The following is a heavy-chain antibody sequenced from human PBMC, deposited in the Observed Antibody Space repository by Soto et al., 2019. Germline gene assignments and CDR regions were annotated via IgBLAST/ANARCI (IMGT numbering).Heavy chain of an antibody. CDR2: IYYSGST. CDR1: GGSISSYY. Sequence: SETLSLTCTFSGGSISSYYWILIRQPPGKGLEWIGYIYYSGSTNYNPSLKSRVTISVDTSKNQFSLKLSSVTAADTAVYYCARGIWFGELLAYYYYYMDVWGKGTTVTVSS. CDR3: ARGIWFGELLAYYYYYMDV. V-gene: IGHV4-59*01. D-gene: IGHD3-10*01. J-gene: IGHJ6*03.